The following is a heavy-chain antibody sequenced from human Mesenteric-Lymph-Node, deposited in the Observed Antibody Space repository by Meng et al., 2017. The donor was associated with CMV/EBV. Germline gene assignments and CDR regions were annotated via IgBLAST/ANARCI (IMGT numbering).Heavy chain of an antibody. CDR2: INHSGST. Sequence: CAVYGGSFSGYYWSWIRQPPGKGLEWIGEINHSGSTNYNPSLKSRVTLSVDTSKNQFSLKLSSVTAADTAVYYCARGMGATGPLDFDYWGQGTLVTVSS. V-gene: IGHV4-34*01. J-gene: IGHJ4*02. CDR3: ARGMGATGPLDFDY. CDR1: GGSFSGYY. D-gene: IGHD1-26*01.